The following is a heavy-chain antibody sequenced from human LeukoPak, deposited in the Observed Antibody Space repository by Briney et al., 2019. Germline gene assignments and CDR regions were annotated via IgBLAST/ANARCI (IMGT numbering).Heavy chain of an antibody. Sequence: GGSLRLSCAASGFTFSNAWMSWVRQAPGKGLEWVGRIKSKTDGGTTDYAAPVKGRFTISRDDSKNTLYLQMNSLKTEDTAVYYCTAIDYYDSSGYYRPFDYWGQGTLVTVSS. V-gene: IGHV3-15*01. CDR2: IKSKTDGGTT. D-gene: IGHD3-22*01. CDR1: GFTFSNAW. J-gene: IGHJ4*02. CDR3: TAIDYYDSSGYYRPFDY.